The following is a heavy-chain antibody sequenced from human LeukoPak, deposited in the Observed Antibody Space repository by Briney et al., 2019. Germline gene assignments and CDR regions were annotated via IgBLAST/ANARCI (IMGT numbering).Heavy chain of an antibody. CDR1: GHTFTHYW. V-gene: IGHV5-51*01. D-gene: IGHD1-26*01. CDR3: ARQVGATGHFDL. Sequence: GESLKISCKDSGHTFTHYWIAWVRQMPGKGLEWMGMIYPGDSSTRYSPSFEGQVTISADTSISTAYLHWSSLQAADTAMYYCARQVGATGHFDLWGQGTLVTVSS. J-gene: IGHJ4*02. CDR2: IYPGDSST.